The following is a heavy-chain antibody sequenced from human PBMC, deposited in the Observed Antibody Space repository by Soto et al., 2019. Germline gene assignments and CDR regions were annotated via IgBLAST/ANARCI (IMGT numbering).Heavy chain of an antibody. CDR2: ILHDGSAE. CDR3: ARSRDGYSFYFYYGMDG. CDR1: GFIFTSYG. J-gene: IGHJ6*02. Sequence: GGSLRLSCAASGFIFTSYGMHWVRQAPGKGLEWMALILHDGSAEYYADSVKGRFTISRDNSKNTLYLQMNSLTAEDTAVYYCARSRDGYSFYFYYGMDGWGQGTTVTVSS. D-gene: IGHD4-4*01. V-gene: IGHV3-30*03.